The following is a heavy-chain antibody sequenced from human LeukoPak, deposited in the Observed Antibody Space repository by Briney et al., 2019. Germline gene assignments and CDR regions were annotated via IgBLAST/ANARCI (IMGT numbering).Heavy chain of an antibody. CDR2: ISYDGSNK. D-gene: IGHD5-24*01. CDR1: GFTFSSYA. CDR3: ARDRGGLQFDWFDP. Sequence: GGSLRLSCAASGFTFSSYAMHWVRQAPGKGLEWVAVISYDGSNKYYADSVKGRFTISRDNSKNTLYLQMNSLRAEDTAVYYCARDRGGLQFDWFDPWGQGILVTVSS. V-gene: IGHV3-30*01. J-gene: IGHJ5*02.